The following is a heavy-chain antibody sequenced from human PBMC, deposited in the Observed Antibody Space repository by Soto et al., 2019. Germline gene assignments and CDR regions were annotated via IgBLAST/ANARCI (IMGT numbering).Heavy chain of an antibody. CDR1: GFTFSSYG. CDR2: ISYDGSNK. D-gene: IGHD4-17*01. CDR3: ATDGGCGDYRYYYYYYMDV. Sequence: ESGGGVVQPGRSLRLSCAASGFTFSSYGMHWVRQAPGKGLEWVAVISYDGSNKYYADSVKGRFTISRDNSKNTLYLQMNSLRADDKAVDYYATDGGCGDYRYYYYYYMDVWGKGTTVTVSS. J-gene: IGHJ6*03. V-gene: IGHV3-30*03.